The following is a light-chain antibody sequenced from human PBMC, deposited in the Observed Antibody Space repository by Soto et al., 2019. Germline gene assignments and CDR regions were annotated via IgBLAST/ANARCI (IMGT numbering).Light chain of an antibody. Sequence: QSVLTQSPSASASLGASVKLTCTLSSGHSSYAIAWHQQQPEKGPRDLMKLNSDGSHSKGDGIPDRFSGSSSGAERYLTISSLQSEDEAEYSCQTWGTGIRVFGGGTKVTV. CDR2: LNSDGSH. CDR3: QTWGTGIRV. V-gene: IGLV4-69*01. J-gene: IGLJ3*02. CDR1: SGHSSYA.